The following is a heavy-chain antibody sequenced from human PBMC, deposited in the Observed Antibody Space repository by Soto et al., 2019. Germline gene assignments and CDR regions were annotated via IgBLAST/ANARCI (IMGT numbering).Heavy chain of an antibody. CDR3: ARGRYDYVWGVRFDY. V-gene: IGHV4-34*01. CDR1: CGSFSGYY. J-gene: IGHJ4*02. Sequence: SETLSLTCAVYCGSFSGYYWSWILQPPGKGLEWIGVINHSGSTNYNPSLKSRVTISVDTSTNQFSLKLSSVTAADTAGYYWARGRYDYVWGVRFDYWAEGTLVTVSS. CDR2: INHSGST. D-gene: IGHD3-16*01.